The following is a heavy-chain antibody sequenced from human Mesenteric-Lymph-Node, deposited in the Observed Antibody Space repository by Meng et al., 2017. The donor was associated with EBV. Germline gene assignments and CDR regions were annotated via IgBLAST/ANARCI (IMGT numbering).Heavy chain of an antibody. Sequence: QVPRLESGPGLVQPSGILSLTSTASGGSISSNNWWTWVRQPPGKGLEWIGEIFHTGSTNYNPSLKSRVTMSVDKSKNLFSLTLNSVIAADTAVYYCASHTTYSTTGYLFLQHWGQGTLVTVSS. D-gene: IGHD3-9*01. CDR2: IFHTGST. V-gene: IGHV4-4*02. J-gene: IGHJ1*01. CDR3: ASHTTYSTTGYLFLQH. CDR1: GGSISSNNW.